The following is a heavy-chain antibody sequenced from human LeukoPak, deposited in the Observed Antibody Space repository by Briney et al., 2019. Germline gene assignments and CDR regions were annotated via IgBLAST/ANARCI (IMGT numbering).Heavy chain of an antibody. J-gene: IGHJ4*02. V-gene: IGHV3-21*01. CDR1: GXTFSSYS. Sequence: GGSLRLSCAASGXTFSSYSMNWVRQAPGKGLEWVSSISSSSSYIYYADSVKGRFTISRDNAKNSLYLQMNSLRAEDTAVYYCARGVKLLPPLDYWGQGTLVTVSS. D-gene: IGHD2-15*01. CDR2: ISSSSSYI. CDR3: ARGVKLLPPLDY.